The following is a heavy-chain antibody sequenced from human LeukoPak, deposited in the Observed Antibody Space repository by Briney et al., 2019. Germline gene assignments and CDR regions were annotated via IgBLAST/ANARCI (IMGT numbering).Heavy chain of an antibody. CDR3: ASTAAYRVYGSLNDAFDI. CDR1: GYTFTSYG. J-gene: IGHJ3*02. Sequence: ASVKVSCTASGYTFTSYGISWVRQAPGQGLEWMGLISAYNGNTNYAQTLQGRVTMTTDTSTSTPYMQLRSLRSDDTAVYYCASTAAYRVYGSLNDAFDIWGQGTMVTVSS. CDR2: ISAYNGNT. V-gene: IGHV1-18*01. D-gene: IGHD5/OR15-5a*01.